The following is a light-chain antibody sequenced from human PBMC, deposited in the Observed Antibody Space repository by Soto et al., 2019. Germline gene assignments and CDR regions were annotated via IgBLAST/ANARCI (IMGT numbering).Light chain of an antibody. CDR2: GNT. Sequence: VLTQPPSVSGAPGRRVTISCTGSSSNIGAGYDVHWYQQRPGTAPKLLIFGNTNRPSGVPDRFSGSKSGTSASLAITGLQAEDEGDYYCQSYDSTLSARYVFGTGTKV. CDR3: QSYDSTLSARYV. CDR1: SSNIGAGYD. J-gene: IGLJ1*01. V-gene: IGLV1-40*01.